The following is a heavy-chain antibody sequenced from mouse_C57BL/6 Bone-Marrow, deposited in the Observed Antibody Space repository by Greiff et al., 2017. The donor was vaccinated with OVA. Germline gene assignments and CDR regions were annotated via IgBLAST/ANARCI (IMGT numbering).Heavy chain of an antibody. CDR2: ISDGGSYT. V-gene: IGHV5-4*03. Sequence: EVKLVESGGGLVKPGGSLKLSCAASGFTFSSYAMSWVRQTPEKRLEWVATISDGGSYTYYPDNVKGRFTISRDNAKNNLYLQMSHLKSEDTAMYYCARGRITTVVEGFAYWGQGTLVTVSA. CDR1: GFTFSSYA. J-gene: IGHJ3*01. D-gene: IGHD1-1*01. CDR3: ARGRITTVVEGFAY.